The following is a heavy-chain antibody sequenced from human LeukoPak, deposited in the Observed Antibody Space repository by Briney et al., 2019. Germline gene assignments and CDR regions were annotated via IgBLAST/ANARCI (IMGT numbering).Heavy chain of an antibody. J-gene: IGHJ4*02. D-gene: IGHD3-9*01. V-gene: IGHV4-4*02. CDR2: IHRAGRT. Sequence: SGTLSLTCAVSGVSISSSEWWIWVRQPPGQGLEWIGEIHRAGRTRYNPSLKSRVTISMDYSKNQFSLKLTSVTAADRAIYYCGKTDIYFNPIDYWGPGSLVTVSS. CDR1: GVSISSSEW. CDR3: GKTDIYFNPIDY.